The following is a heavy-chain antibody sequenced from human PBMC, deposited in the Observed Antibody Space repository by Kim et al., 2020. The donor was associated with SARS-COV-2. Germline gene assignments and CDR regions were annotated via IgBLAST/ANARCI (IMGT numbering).Heavy chain of an antibody. CDR2: ISAYNGNT. CDR1: GYTFTSYG. V-gene: IGHV1-18*01. J-gene: IGHJ5*02. CDR3: ARGVSSIAAPRGREKADWFDP. Sequence: ASVKVSCKASGYTFTSYGISWVRQAPGQGLEWMGWISAYNGNTNYAQKLQGRVTMTTDTSTSTAYMELRSLRSDDTAVYYCARGVSSIAAPRGREKADWFDPWGQGTLVTVSS. D-gene: IGHD6-6*01.